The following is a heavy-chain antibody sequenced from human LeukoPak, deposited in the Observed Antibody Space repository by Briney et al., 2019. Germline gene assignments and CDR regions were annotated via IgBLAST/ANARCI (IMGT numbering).Heavy chain of an antibody. V-gene: IGHV3-23*01. CDR1: GFTFSSYW. D-gene: IGHD3-3*01. CDR2: ISGSGGST. J-gene: IGHJ4*02. Sequence: GGSLRLSCAASGFTFSSYWMSWVRQAAGKGLEWVSAISGSGGSTYYADSVKGRFTISRDNSKNTLYLQMNSLRAEDTAVYYCAKHYDFWSGYFDYWGQGTLVTVSS. CDR3: AKHYDFWSGYFDY.